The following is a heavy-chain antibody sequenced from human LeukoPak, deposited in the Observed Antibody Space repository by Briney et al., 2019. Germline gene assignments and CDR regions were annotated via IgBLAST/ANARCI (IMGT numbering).Heavy chain of an antibody. CDR3: ATRASYYYYYMDV. CDR1: GFTFSSYT. V-gene: IGHV3-21*01. Sequence: GGSLRLSCAASGFTFSSYTMNWVRQAPGKGLEWVSSISSTSSSIHYADSVKGRFTISRDNAKNSLYLQMNSLRAEDTAVYYCATRASYYYYYMDVWGKGTTVTISS. J-gene: IGHJ6*03. CDR2: ISSTSSSI.